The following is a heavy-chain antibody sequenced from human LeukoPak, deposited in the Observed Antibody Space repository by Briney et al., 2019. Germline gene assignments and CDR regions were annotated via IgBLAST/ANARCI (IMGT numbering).Heavy chain of an antibody. V-gene: IGHV4-4*07. D-gene: IGHD3-22*01. CDR3: ASSRAYYYDSSGYYYFDY. Sequence: SDTLSLTCTVSGGSISSYYWSWIRQPAGKGLEWIGRIYTSGSTNYNPSLKSRVTMSVDTSKNQFSLKLSSVTAADTAVYYCASSRAYYYDSSGYYYFDYWGQGTLVTVSS. J-gene: IGHJ4*02. CDR2: IYTSGST. CDR1: GGSISSYY.